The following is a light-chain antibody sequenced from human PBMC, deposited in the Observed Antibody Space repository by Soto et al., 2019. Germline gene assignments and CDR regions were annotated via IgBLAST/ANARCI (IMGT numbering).Light chain of an antibody. CDR1: QSISNW. Sequence: DIQMTQSHSTLSASVGDRVTITCRASQSISNWLAWYQQKPGKAPKLLVYKASSLESGVPSRFSGSGSGTEFTLTISSLQPDDFATYYCQQYDSYPYTFGQGTKQEIK. CDR2: KAS. V-gene: IGKV1-5*03. J-gene: IGKJ2*01. CDR3: QQYDSYPYT.